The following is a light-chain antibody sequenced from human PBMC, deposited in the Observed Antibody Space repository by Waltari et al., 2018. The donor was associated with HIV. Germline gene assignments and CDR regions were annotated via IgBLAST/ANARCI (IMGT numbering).Light chain of an antibody. CDR2: KDS. Sequence: SYELTQPPAVSVSPAHTARNTCPEAALPKQHAYWYQQKPGQAPVLVIYKDSERPSGIPERFSGSSSGTTVTLTISGVQAEDEADYYCQSADSSGTYVVFGGGTKLTVL. J-gene: IGLJ2*01. CDR3: QSADSSGTYVV. V-gene: IGLV3-25*03. CDR1: ALPKQH.